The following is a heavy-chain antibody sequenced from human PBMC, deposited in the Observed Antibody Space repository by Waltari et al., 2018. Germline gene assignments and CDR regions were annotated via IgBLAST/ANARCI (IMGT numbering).Heavy chain of an antibody. Sequence: QVQLQQSGPGLVKPSQILSLTCAMSGDSVSSNSAAWNWIRQSPSRGLEWLGRTYYRSKWSNDYAVSVKSRITSNPDTSKNQFSLQLNSVTPEDTAVYYCARMTTVTDDAFDIWGQGTMVTVSS. J-gene: IGHJ3*02. D-gene: IGHD4-17*01. V-gene: IGHV6-1*01. CDR1: GDSVSSNSAA. CDR3: ARMTTVTDDAFDI. CDR2: TYYRSKWSN.